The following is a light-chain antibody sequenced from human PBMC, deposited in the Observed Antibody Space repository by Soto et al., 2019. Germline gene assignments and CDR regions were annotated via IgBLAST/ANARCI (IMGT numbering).Light chain of an antibody. CDR2: SNN. J-gene: IGLJ2*01. CDR1: SSNIGVNT. CDR3: ASWDDSLNGVV. V-gene: IGLV1-44*01. Sequence: QSVVTQPPSASGTPGQGVTISCSGSSSNIGVNTVNWYQQLPGTAPKLLIYSNNLRPSGVPDRFSGSKSGTSASLAISGLQSADEADYHCASWDDSLNGVVFGGGTQLTVL.